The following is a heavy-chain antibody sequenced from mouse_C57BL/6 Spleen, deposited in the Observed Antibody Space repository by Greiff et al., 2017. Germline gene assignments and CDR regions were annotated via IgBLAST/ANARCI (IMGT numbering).Heavy chain of an antibody. CDR3: DCSYYRSSYNAMDY. J-gene: IGHJ4*01. V-gene: IGHV14-2*01. CDR1: GFNIKDYY. Sequence: VQLQQSGAELVKPGASVKLSCTASGFNIKDYYMHWVKQRTEQGLEWIGRIDPEDGETKYAPKFQGKATMTADTSSNTAYLQLSSLTSEDSAVYYGDCSYYRSSYNAMDYWGQGTSVTVSS. D-gene: IGHD1-1*01. CDR2: IDPEDGET.